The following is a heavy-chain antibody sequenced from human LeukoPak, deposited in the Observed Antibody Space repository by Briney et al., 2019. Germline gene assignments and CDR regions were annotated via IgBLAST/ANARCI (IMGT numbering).Heavy chain of an antibody. CDR1: GGSISSSNY. V-gene: IGHV4-4*02. D-gene: IGHD2-2*01. CDR3: AGERYCNSSSCYGNWFDP. CDR2: INHSGTT. Sequence: SGTLSLTCAVSGGSISSSNYWSWVRQPPGKGLDWIGEINHSGTTNYNPSLRSRVTISVDTSKNQFSLKLSSVTAADTAVYYCAGERYCNSSSCYGNWFDPWGQGTLVTVSS. J-gene: IGHJ5*02.